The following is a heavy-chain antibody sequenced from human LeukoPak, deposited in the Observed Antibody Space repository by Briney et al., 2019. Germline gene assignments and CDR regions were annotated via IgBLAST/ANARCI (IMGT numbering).Heavy chain of an antibody. CDR2: INAGNGNT. V-gene: IGHV1-3*01. CDR1: GYTFTSYA. Sequence: ASVKVSCKASGYTFTSYAMHWVRQAPGQRLEWMGWINAGNGNTKYSQKFQGRVTITGDTSASTAYMELSSLRSEDTAVYYCARDRVTIFGVVTPDAFDIWGQGTMVTVSS. J-gene: IGHJ3*02. D-gene: IGHD3-3*01. CDR3: ARDRVTIFGVVTPDAFDI.